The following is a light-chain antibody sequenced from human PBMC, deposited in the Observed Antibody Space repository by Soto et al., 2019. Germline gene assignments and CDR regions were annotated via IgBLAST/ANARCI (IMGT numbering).Light chain of an antibody. J-gene: IGLJ1*01. Sequence: QSVLTQPASVSGSPGQSITISCTGTSSDVGGYNYVSWYQPHPGKAPNLMIFDVSNRPSGVSYRFSGSKSCNTASLTISGLQPEDEADYYCSSYTTSNTRQIVFGTGTKVTVL. CDR2: DVS. CDR3: SSYTTSNTRQIV. CDR1: SSDVGGYNY. V-gene: IGLV2-14*03.